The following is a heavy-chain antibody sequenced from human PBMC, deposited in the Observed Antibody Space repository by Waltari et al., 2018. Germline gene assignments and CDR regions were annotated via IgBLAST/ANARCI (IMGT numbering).Heavy chain of an antibody. D-gene: IGHD3-16*01. CDR2: IYTRGRT. CDR1: GASMNSRSYY. Sequence: QVQLQESGPGLVKPAQTLSLTCIVSGASMNSRSYYWSWIRQPAGKGLEWIGRIYTRGRTDYNPSLKCRFTISMDTSKSQFSLKLRSMTAADTAGYYCARASASFNNWFDPWGQGTLVTVSS. CDR3: ARASASFNNWFDP. V-gene: IGHV4-61*02. J-gene: IGHJ5*02.